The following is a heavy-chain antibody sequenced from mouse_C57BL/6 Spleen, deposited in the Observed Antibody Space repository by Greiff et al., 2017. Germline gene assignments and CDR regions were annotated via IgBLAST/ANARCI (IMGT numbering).Heavy chain of an antibody. CDR3: AREWLRLGYYFDY. D-gene: IGHD2-2*01. Sequence: QVQLQQPGAELVMPGASVKLSCKASGYTFTSYWMHWVKQRPGQGLEWIGEIDPSDSYTNYNQKFKGKSTLTVDKSSSTAYMRLSSLTSEDSAVYYCAREWLRLGYYFDYWGQGTTLTVSS. CDR1: GYTFTSYW. J-gene: IGHJ2*01. V-gene: IGHV1-69*01. CDR2: IDPSDSYT.